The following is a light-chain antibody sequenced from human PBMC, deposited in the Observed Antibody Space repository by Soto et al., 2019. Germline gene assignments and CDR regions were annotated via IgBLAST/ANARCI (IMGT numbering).Light chain of an antibody. V-gene: IGKV3-20*01. CDR2: AAS. CDR1: QSVRSNY. J-gene: IGKJ4*01. CDR3: QLFGSSPPP. Sequence: EILLTQSPGTLSLSPGERATLSCRASQSVRSNYLAWYQQKPGQAPRLLIYAASSRATGIPDRFSGSGSGTDFSLTISRLESEDFAVYYCQLFGSSPPPFGGGTKVEIK.